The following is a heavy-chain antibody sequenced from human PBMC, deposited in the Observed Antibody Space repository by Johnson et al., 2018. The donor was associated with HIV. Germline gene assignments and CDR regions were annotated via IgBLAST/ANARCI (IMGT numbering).Heavy chain of an antibody. V-gene: IGHV3-7*02. CDR3: ARYGYRPEAAFDI. J-gene: IGHJ3*02. CDR2: INQDGVEK. Sequence: VQLVESGGGLVQPGGSLRLSCAASGFTFSTSWMSWVRQAPGKGLGWVANINQDGVEKYYVDSVKGRFTISRDNATNSLYLQMNSLRAEDTAVYYCARYGYRPEAAFDIWGQGTMVTVSS. CDR1: GFTFSTSW. D-gene: IGHD5-24*01.